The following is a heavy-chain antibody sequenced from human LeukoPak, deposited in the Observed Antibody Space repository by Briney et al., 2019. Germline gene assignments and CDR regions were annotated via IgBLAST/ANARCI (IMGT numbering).Heavy chain of an antibody. D-gene: IGHD3-3*02. CDR3: ASLARDY. Sequence: PGGSLRLSCASSGFIVSTNYMTWVRQAPGKGLEWVSVIHNGGSTYYADSVKGRFALSIDNSKNMLYLQMNSLRVEDTAVYYCASLARDYWGPGTLVTVSS. J-gene: IGHJ4*02. CDR1: GFIVSTNY. CDR2: IHNGGST. V-gene: IGHV3-53*01.